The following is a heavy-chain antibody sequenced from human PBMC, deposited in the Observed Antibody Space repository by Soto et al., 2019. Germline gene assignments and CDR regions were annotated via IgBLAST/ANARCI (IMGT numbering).Heavy chain of an antibody. D-gene: IGHD1-26*01. Sequence: GGSLRLSCAASGFIFENFGMSWVRQAPGKGLEWISSISGSGFKKYYADSVKGRFTISRGNSKSTVYLELNNLSAEDTAVYHCAKNQGVELVPLATVDWFDPWGQGSVVTVSS. CDR3: AKNQGVELVPLATVDWFDP. V-gene: IGHV3-23*01. CDR1: GFIFENFG. J-gene: IGHJ5*02. CDR2: ISGSGFKK.